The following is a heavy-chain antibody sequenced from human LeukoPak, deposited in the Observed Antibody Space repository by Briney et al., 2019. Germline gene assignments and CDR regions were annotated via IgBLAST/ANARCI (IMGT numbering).Heavy chain of an antibody. CDR2: ISSSSSYI. D-gene: IGHD3-10*01. CDR3: ARARITMVRGVMNYYGMDV. J-gene: IGHJ6*02. CDR1: GFTFSSYS. Sequence: GGSLRLSCAASGFTFSSYSMNWVRQAPGKGLEWASSISSSSSYIYYADSVKGRFTISRDNAKNSLYLQMNSLRAEDTAVYYCARARITMVRGVMNYYGMDVWAKGPRSPSP. V-gene: IGHV3-21*01.